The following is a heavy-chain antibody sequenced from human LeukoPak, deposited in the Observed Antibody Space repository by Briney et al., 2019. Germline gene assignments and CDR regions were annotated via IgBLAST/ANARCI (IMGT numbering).Heavy chain of an antibody. Sequence: ASVKVSCKASGYTFTNYTLNWVRQAPGQGLEWMGRVNPNSGGTNYAQKFQGRVTMTRDTSISTAYMELTRLRSDDTAVYYCARLITGTTDGVYYFDSWGQGTLVTVSS. CDR2: VNPNSGGT. CDR3: ARLITGTTDGVYYFDS. J-gene: IGHJ4*02. D-gene: IGHD1-7*01. V-gene: IGHV1-2*06. CDR1: GYTFTNYT.